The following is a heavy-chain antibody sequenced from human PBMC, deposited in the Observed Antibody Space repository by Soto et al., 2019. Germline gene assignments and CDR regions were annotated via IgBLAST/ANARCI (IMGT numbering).Heavy chain of an antibody. CDR2: INHSGST. V-gene: IGHV4-34*01. J-gene: IGHJ4*02. Sequence: SETLSLTCAVYGGSFSGYYWSWIRQPPGKGLEWIGEINHSGSTNYNPSLKSRVTISVDTSKNQFSLKLNTVTAADTAVYYCARDPSSSSYFDYWGQGTLVTVSS. CDR3: ARDPSSSSYFDY. CDR1: GGSFSGYY. D-gene: IGHD6-6*01.